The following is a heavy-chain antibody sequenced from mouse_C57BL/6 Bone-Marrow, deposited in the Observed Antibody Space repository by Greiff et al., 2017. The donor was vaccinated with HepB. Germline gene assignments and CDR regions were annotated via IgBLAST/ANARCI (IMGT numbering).Heavy chain of an antibody. Sequence: DVKLVESGGGLVQPGGSLKLSCAASGFTFSDYYMYWVRQTPEKRLEWVAYISNGGGSTYYPDTVKGRFTISRDNAKNTLYLQMSRLKSEDTAMYYCARNLPIYYYGSSSYYYAMDYWGQGTSVTVSS. CDR1: GFTFSDYY. CDR2: ISNGGGST. D-gene: IGHD1-1*01. J-gene: IGHJ4*01. CDR3: ARNLPIYYYGSSSYYYAMDY. V-gene: IGHV5-12*01.